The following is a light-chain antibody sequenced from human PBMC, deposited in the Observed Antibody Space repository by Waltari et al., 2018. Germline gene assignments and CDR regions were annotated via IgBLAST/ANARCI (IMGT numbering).Light chain of an antibody. Sequence: QSALTQPASVSGSPGQSITISCTETRSDICGYTDVSWYQQHEGKAPRLILYDFSQRPSGVSSRFSGSKSGNTASLTISGLQADDEADYYCSSYTNTNSLALFGAGTKVTVL. CDR3: SSYTNTNSLAL. V-gene: IGLV2-14*03. CDR1: RSDICGYTD. CDR2: DFS. J-gene: IGLJ1*01.